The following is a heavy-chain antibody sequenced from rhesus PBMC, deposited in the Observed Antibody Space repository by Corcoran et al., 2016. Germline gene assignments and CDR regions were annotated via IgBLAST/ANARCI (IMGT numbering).Heavy chain of an antibody. Sequence: QLQLQESGPGLVKPSETLSVTCAVSGGSISSSYWSWIRQAPGQGLVWIGYVYGRGHSTNYNPSRNGRGTRAVDTSKNQLALKLSSVTAADTAVYDCASESYYSGSSLHYWGQGVLVTVSS. CDR2: VYGRGHST. D-gene: IGHD3-16*01. CDR3: ASESYYSGSSLHY. J-gene: IGHJ4*01. V-gene: IGHV4-169*02. CDR1: GGSISSSY.